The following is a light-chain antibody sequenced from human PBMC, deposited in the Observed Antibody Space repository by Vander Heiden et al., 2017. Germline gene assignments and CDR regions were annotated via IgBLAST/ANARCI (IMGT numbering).Light chain of an antibody. J-gene: IGLJ3*02. V-gene: IGLV2-14*03. Sequence: QSALTQPASVSGSPAESITVSCTGASSDVGGYNVVSWYQHHPGKAPKLIMYDVSYRPLGVSTRFAGSKSGNTASLTISGLQTEDDADYYCSSYTSSSTGVGGGGTKLTGL. CDR2: DVS. CDR1: SSDVGGYNV. CDR3: SSYTSSSTGV.